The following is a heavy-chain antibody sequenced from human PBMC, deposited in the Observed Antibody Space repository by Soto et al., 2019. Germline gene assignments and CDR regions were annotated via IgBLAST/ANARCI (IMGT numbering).Heavy chain of an antibody. CDR1: GFTFSNYG. J-gene: IGHJ6*02. D-gene: IGHD5-12*01. CDR3: AKGGGYDNYYYYGMDV. CDR2: ISYDGSNK. Sequence: GASLRLSCAVSGFTFSNYGMHWVRQAPGKGLEWVAVISYDGSNKYYVDSVKGRFTISRDNSKNTLYLQMNSLRAEDTAVYYCAKGGGYDNYYYYGMDVWGRGTTVTVSS. V-gene: IGHV3-30*18.